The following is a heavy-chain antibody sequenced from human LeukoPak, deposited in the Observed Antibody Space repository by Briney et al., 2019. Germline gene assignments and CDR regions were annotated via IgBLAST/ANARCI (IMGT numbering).Heavy chain of an antibody. D-gene: IGHD6-19*01. CDR3: AKDSRGGWSGYFDY. CDR1: GFSFTSSG. J-gene: IGHJ4*02. V-gene: IGHV3-33*06. CDR2: IWHDGSAE. Sequence: GRSLRLSCVASGFSFTSSGMYWVRQAPGKGLEWAAVIWHDGSAEFYADSVKGRFSISRDNSRSMVYLQMDSLRDDDTAVYFCAKDSRGGWSGYFDYWGQGTLVTVSS.